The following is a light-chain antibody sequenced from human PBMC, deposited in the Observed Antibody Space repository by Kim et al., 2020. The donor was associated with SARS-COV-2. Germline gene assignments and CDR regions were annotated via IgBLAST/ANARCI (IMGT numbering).Light chain of an antibody. Sequence: DIQMTQSPSSLSASVGDRVTITCRASQDISRYLNWYQQKPGKAPKLLIYTASSLQSGVPSRFTGSGSETDFTLTISSLQPEDLATNYCQQTYSASRKFGQGTKVDIK. CDR2: TAS. J-gene: IGKJ1*01. CDR1: QDISRY. V-gene: IGKV1-39*01. CDR3: QQTYSASRK.